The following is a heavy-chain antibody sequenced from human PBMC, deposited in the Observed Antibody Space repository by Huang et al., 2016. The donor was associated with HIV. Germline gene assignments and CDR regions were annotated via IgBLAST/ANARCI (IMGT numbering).Heavy chain of an antibody. D-gene: IGHD3-16*01. J-gene: IGHJ3*02. CDR2: VNHRGSA. CDR3: ARSLMGEDPFDI. Sequence: QVRLHQWGTGLVRPSETLSLTCAVYGGPLSGHYWSWVRLPPGGSLGWLGEVNHRGSAKYNPSLKSRLSMSIDTSKKQFSLKLGSVTAADTALYYCARSLMGEDPFDIWGQGTLVTVSS. CDR1: GGPLSGHY. V-gene: IGHV4-34*01.